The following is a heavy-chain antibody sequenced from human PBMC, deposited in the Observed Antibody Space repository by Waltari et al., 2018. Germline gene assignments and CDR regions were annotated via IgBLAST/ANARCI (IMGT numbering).Heavy chain of an antibody. CDR1: GGSISSSSYY. V-gene: IGHV4-39*07. Sequence: QLQLQESGPGLVKPSETLSLTCTVSGGSISSSSYYWGWIRQPPGKGLEWIGSIYYSGSTYYNPSRKSRVTISVDTSKNQFSLKLSSVTAADTAVYYCAREAAAGKDFDYWGQGTLVTVSS. CDR2: IYYSGST. J-gene: IGHJ4*02. CDR3: AREAAAGKDFDY. D-gene: IGHD6-13*01.